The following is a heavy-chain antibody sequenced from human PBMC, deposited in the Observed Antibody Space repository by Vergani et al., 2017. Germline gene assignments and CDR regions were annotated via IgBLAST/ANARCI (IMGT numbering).Heavy chain of an antibody. D-gene: IGHD3-10*01. CDR3: ARDRGDMVRGVIHHNYYFDY. CDR1: GGSISSSNW. J-gene: IGHJ4*02. Sequence: QVQLQESGPGLVKPSGTLSLTCAVSGGSISSSNWWSWVRQPPGKGLEWIGEIYHSGSTNYNPSLKSRVTISVDKSKNQFSLKLSSVTAADTAVYYCARDRGDMVRGVIHHNYYFDYWGQGTLVTVSS. V-gene: IGHV4-4*02. CDR2: IYHSGST.